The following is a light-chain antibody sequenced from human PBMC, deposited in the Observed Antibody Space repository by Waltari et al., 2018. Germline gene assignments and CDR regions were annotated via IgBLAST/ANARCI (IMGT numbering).Light chain of an antibody. CDR2: GAS. Sequence: IVLTPSPDTLSLSLGERATVSCRASQSVSRALAWYQQKPGQAPRLLIYGASTRATGIPDRFSGSGSGTDFSLTISRLEPDDFAVYYCQHYLRLPVTFGQGTTVEI. V-gene: IGKV3-20*01. J-gene: IGKJ1*01. CDR3: QHYLRLPVT. CDR1: QSVSRA.